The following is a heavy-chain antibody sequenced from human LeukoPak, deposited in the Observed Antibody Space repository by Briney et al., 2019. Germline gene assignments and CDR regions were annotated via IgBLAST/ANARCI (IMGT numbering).Heavy chain of an antibody. V-gene: IGHV3-7*04. CDR1: GFTFSSYW. J-gene: IGHJ4*02. CDR3: AKDRGWLSFDS. CDR2: IKQDGSEK. Sequence: PGGSLRLSCAASGFTFSSYWMNWVRQAPGKGLEWVANIKQDGSEKYYVDSVKGRFTISRDNAKNSLYLQMNSLRADDTAVYYCAKDRGWLSFDSWGQGSLVTVSS. D-gene: IGHD3-10*01.